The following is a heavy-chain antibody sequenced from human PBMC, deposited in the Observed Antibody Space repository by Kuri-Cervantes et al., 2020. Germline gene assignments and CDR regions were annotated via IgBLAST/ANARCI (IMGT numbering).Heavy chain of an antibody. CDR1: GGSFSGYY. CDR3: AKGMTKLDY. V-gene: IGHV4-34*01. J-gene: IGHJ4*02. CDR2: ISYTGST. Sequence: ESLKISCAVYGGSFSGYYWGWIRQSPGKGLEWIGSISYTGSTYYSPSLRSRVTISVDTSKKQFSLKLTSVTAADTSLYYCAKGMTKLDYWGQGTLVTVSS.